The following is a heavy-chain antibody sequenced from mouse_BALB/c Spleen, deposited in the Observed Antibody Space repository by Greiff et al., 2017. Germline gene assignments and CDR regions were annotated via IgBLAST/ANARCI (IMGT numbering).Heavy chain of an antibody. Sequence: EVQLVESGGGLVKPGGSLKLSCAASGFAFSSYDMSWVRQTPEKRLEWVAYISSGGGSTYYPDTVKGRFPISRDNAKNTLYLQMSSLKSEDTAMYDCARQYGYGKYYFDCWGQGTTLTVSS. CDR2: ISSGGGST. CDR3: ARQYGYGKYYFDC. CDR1: GFAFSSYD. D-gene: IGHD2-2*01. J-gene: IGHJ2*01. V-gene: IGHV5-12-1*01.